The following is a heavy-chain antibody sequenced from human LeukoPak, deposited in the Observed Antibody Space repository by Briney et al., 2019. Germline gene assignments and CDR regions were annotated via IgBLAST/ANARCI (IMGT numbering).Heavy chain of an antibody. Sequence: GESLRISCKGSGYSFTNYWIGWVRQIPGKGLEWMGRIDPGDSESNYSPSLQGHVTISADKSSSAAYLQWSSLKASDSAMYYCARRGYDSGSYFHYWGQGTLVTVSS. CDR3: ARRGYDSGSYFHY. J-gene: IGHJ4*02. V-gene: IGHV5-10-1*01. CDR2: IDPGDSES. CDR1: GYSFTNYW. D-gene: IGHD1-26*01.